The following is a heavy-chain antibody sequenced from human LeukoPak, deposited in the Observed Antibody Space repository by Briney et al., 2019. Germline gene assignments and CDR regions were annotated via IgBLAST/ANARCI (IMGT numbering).Heavy chain of an antibody. CDR3: AKDLRLWFGELPLRAPSYGMDV. Sequence: PGGSLRVSCAASGFTFSSYGMHWVRQAPGKGLEWVAVISYDGRNKYYADSVKGRFTISRDNSKNTLYLQMNSLRAEDTAVYYCAKDLRLWFGELPLRAPSYGMDVWGHRITVTVAS. CDR1: GFTFSSYG. D-gene: IGHD3-10*01. CDR2: ISYDGRNK. J-gene: IGHJ6*02. V-gene: IGHV3-30*18.